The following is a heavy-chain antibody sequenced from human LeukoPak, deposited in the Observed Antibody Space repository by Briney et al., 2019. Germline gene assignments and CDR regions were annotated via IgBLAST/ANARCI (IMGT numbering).Heavy chain of an antibody. CDR2: IIPIFGTA. D-gene: IGHD3-3*01. V-gene: IGHV1-69*13. Sequence: ASVKVSCKASGGTFSSYAISWVRRAPGQGLEWMGGIIPIFGTANYAQKFQGRVTITADESTSTAYMELSSLRSEDTAVYYCARVGPMNDFWSGYLYQGGFDPWGQGTLVTVSS. CDR1: GGTFSSYA. J-gene: IGHJ5*02. CDR3: ARVGPMNDFWSGYLYQGGFDP.